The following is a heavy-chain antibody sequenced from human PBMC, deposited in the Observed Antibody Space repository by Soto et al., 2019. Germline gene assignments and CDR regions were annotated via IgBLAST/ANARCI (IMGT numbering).Heavy chain of an antibody. V-gene: IGHV3-7*01. J-gene: IGHJ3*02. Sequence: GGSLRLCCAASGFTFSSYWMSWVRQAPGKGLEWVANIKQDGSEKYYVDSVKGRFTISRDNAKNSLYLQMNSLRAEDTAVYYCASPYYDFWSGYYRDAFDIWGQGTMVTVSS. D-gene: IGHD3-3*01. CDR2: IKQDGSEK. CDR1: GFTFSSYW. CDR3: ASPYYDFWSGYYRDAFDI.